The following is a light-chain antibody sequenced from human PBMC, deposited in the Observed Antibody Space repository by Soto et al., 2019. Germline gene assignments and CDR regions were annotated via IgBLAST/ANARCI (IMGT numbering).Light chain of an antibody. J-gene: IGKJ1*01. V-gene: IGKV1-5*01. CDR3: QQYNSYRWT. Sequence: DIPMTQSPATLSASVGDRVTITCRASQSISTWLAWYQQKPGKAPKLLICDASSLEGGVPSRVSGSGSGTEFTLTISSLQPEDSATYDCQQYNSYRWTFGQGTKLEIK. CDR1: QSISTW. CDR2: DAS.